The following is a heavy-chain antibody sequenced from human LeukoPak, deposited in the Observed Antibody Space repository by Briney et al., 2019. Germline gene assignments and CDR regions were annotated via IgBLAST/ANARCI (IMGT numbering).Heavy chain of an antibody. V-gene: IGHV1-2*02. Sequence: ASVKVSCKASGYTFTGYYIHWVRQAPGQGLEWMGWINPNSGGTNYAQKFQGRVTMTRDTSISTAYIELSRLRSDDTALYYCARHRGTSDTFDIWGQGTMVTVPS. CDR1: GYTFTGYY. CDR3: ARHRGTSDTFDI. CDR2: INPNSGGT. J-gene: IGHJ3*02. D-gene: IGHD1-1*01.